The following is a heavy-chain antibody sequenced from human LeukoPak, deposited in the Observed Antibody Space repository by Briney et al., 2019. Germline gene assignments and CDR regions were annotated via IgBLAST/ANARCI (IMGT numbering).Heavy chain of an antibody. CDR3: ARDLAPRVPTGGGNYFDY. CDR2: IYAGGST. J-gene: IGHJ4*02. D-gene: IGHD4/OR15-4a*01. V-gene: IGHV3-66*01. CDR1: GFTVSSNY. Sequence: GGSLRLSCAASGFTVSSNYMSWVRQAPGKGLEWVSVIYAGGSTYYADSVKGRFTISRDNSKNTLYLQMNSLRAEDTAVYYCARDLAPRVPTGGGNYFDYWGQGTLVTGSS.